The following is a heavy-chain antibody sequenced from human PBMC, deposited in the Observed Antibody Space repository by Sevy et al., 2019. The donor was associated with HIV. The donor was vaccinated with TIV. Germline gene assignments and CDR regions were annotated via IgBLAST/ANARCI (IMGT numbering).Heavy chain of an antibody. Sequence: SETLSLTCTVSGGSISSYYWSWIRQPPGKGLEWIGKIYYSGRSNYNPSLRSRVTISLDTSKNQFSLKLSSVTAADTAVYYCARDRGYSGYDYDYWGQGTLVTVSS. V-gene: IGHV4-59*01. CDR1: GGSISSYY. CDR2: IYYSGRS. CDR3: ARDRGYSGYDYDY. J-gene: IGHJ4*02. D-gene: IGHD5-12*01.